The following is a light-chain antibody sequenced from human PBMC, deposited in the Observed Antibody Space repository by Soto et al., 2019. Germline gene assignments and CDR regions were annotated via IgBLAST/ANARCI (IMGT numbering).Light chain of an antibody. CDR2: AAS. V-gene: IGKV1-39*01. CDR1: QSISRS. J-gene: IGKJ5*01. CDR3: QQYYSYPPIT. Sequence: QSQSSLSASVGDRVTITCRASQSISRSLNWYQQNPGKDPKLLIYAASNLQSGVPSRFSGSGSGTDFTLTISCLQSEDFATYYCQQYYSYPPITVGQGTGL.